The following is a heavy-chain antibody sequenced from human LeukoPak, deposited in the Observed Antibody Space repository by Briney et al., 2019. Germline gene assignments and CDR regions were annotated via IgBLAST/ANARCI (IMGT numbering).Heavy chain of an antibody. CDR2: ISAYNGNT. CDR3: ARGVYYDFWSGYFYYYYYMDV. V-gene: IGHV1-18*01. CDR1: GYTFTSYG. D-gene: IGHD3-3*01. Sequence: ASVKVSCKASGYTFTSYGISWVQQAPGQGLEWMGWISAYNGNTNYAQKLQGRVTMTTDTSTSTAYMELRSLRSDDTAVYYCARGVYYDFWSGYFYYYYYMDVWGKGTTVTVSS. J-gene: IGHJ6*03.